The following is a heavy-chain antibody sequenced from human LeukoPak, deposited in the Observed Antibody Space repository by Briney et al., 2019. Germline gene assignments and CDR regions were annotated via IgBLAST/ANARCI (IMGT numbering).Heavy chain of an antibody. CDR2: IYPGDSDT. Sequence: GESLKISCKGSGYGFTNYWIGWVRQMPGKGLEWMGIIYPGDSDTRYSPSFQGQVTISADKSISTAYLQWSSLKASDTAIYYCARGLRDAAGTGYYFDYWGQGTLVTVSS. CDR3: ARGLRDAAGTGYYFDY. V-gene: IGHV5-51*01. CDR1: GYGFTNYW. J-gene: IGHJ4*02. D-gene: IGHD6-13*01.